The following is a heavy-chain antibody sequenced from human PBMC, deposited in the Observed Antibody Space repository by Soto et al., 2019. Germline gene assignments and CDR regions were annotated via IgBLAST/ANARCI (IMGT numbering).Heavy chain of an antibody. CDR1: GGTFSSYA. CDR3: ARDRRGYGGYFRTFDY. Sequence: QVQLVQSGAEVKKPGSSVKVSCKASGGTFSSYAISWVRQAPGQGLEWMGGIIPIFGTANYAPKFQGRVTVTADESTSTAYMELSCLRSEDTALYYCARDRRGYGGYFRTFDYWGQGTLVTVSS. CDR2: IIPIFGTA. V-gene: IGHV1-69*01. J-gene: IGHJ4*02. D-gene: IGHD5-12*01.